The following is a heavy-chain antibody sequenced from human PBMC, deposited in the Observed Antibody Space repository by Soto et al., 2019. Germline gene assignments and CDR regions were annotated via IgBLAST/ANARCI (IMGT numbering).Heavy chain of an antibody. CDR3: AREGAYSYKHSPHFDY. J-gene: IGHJ4*02. CDR2: INPSGGST. V-gene: IGHV1-46*01. D-gene: IGHD5-18*01. CDR1: GYTFTSYY. Sequence: GASVKVSCKASGYTFTSYYMHWVRQAPGQGLEWMGIINPSGGSTSYAQKFQGRVTMTRDTSTSTVYMELSSLRSEDTAVYYCAREGAYSYKHSPHFDYWGQGTLVTVSS.